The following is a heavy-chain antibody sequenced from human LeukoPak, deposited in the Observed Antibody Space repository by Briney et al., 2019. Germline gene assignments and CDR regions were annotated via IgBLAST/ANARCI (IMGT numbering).Heavy chain of an antibody. V-gene: IGHV3-15*01. D-gene: IGHD3-22*01. CDR1: GFTFSNAW. CDR2: IKSKTDGGTT. J-gene: IGHJ4*02. CDR3: TTEYYYDSSGFLGFDY. Sequence: PGGSLRLSCAASGFTFSNAWMSWVRQAPGKGLEWVGRIKSKTDGGTTDYAAPARGRFTISRDDSKNTLYLQMNSLKTEDTAVYYCTTEYYYDSSGFLGFDYWGQGTLVTVSS.